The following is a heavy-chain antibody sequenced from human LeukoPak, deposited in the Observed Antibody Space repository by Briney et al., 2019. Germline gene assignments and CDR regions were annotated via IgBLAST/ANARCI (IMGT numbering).Heavy chain of an antibody. CDR3: VKAVSTTGTSRGYYYYGMDV. CDR2: ISSNGGST. D-gene: IGHD1-1*01. V-gene: IGHV3-64D*06. Sequence: GGSLRLSCSASGFTFSSYAMHWVRQAPGKGLEYVSAISSNGGSTYYADSVKGRFTISGDNSKNTLYLQMSSLRAEDTAVYYCVKAVSTTGTSRGYYYYGMDVWGKGTTVTVSS. CDR1: GFTFSSYA. J-gene: IGHJ6*04.